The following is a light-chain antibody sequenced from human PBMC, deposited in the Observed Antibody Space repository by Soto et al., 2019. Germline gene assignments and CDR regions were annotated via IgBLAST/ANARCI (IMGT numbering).Light chain of an antibody. Sequence: LKKSLVTLSLNPRKSATLSCSASQRVSNNYLAWYQQKPGQAPRLLIYESCNRATGIAARFSGSGSGTDFTLTISSLEAEDFAVYYCQQRSNWPQTFGQGTKV. V-gene: IGKV3-11*01. CDR3: QQRSNWPQT. CDR1: QRVSNNY. J-gene: IGKJ1*01. CDR2: ESC.